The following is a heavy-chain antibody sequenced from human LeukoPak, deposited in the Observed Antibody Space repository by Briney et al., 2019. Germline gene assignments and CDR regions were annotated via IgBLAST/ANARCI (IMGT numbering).Heavy chain of an antibody. CDR1: GGSISSSSYY. CDR3: ASLSYYYDSSGYYSTQSYYFDY. Sequence: IPSETLSLTCTVSGGSISSSSYYWSWLRQPPGKGLEWIGEINHSGSTNYNPSLKSRVTISVDTSKNQFSLKLSSVTAADTAVYYCASLSYYYDSSGYYSTQSYYFDYWGQGTLVTVSS. V-gene: IGHV4-39*01. CDR2: INHSGST. D-gene: IGHD3-22*01. J-gene: IGHJ4*02.